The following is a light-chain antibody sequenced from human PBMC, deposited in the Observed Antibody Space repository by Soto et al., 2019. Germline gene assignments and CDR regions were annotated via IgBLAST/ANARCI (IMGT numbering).Light chain of an antibody. CDR3: QQYGGSPRT. J-gene: IGKJ1*01. CDR1: QSVGSSY. CDR2: GAS. Sequence: EIVLTQSPGTLSLSPGERATLSCRASQSVGSSYLAWYQQKPGQAPRLLIYGASSRATGIPDRFSGSGSGTDFSLTISRLEPEDFAVYYCQQYGGSPRTFGQGTMVEIK. V-gene: IGKV3-20*01.